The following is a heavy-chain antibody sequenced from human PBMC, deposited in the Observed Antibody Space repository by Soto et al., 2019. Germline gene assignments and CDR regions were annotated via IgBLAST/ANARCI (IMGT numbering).Heavy chain of an antibody. J-gene: IGHJ5*02. V-gene: IGHV4-39*01. CDR3: ARQGQQLGRSWFDP. Sequence: SETLSLTCTVSGGSISSSSYYWGWIRQPPGKGLEWIGSIYYSGSTYYNPSLKSRVTISVDTSKNQFSLKLSSVTAADTAVYYCARQGQQLGRSWFDPWGQGTLVTVSS. CDR1: GGSISSSSYY. D-gene: IGHD6-13*01. CDR2: IYYSGST.